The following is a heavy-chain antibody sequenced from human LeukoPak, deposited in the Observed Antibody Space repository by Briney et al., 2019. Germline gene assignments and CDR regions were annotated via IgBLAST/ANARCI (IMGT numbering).Heavy chain of an antibody. CDR3: AREGAGRNDY. CDR1: GYTLTGYY. J-gene: IGHJ4*02. CDR2: INPNSGGT. Sequence: ASVKVSCEASGYTLTGYYMHWVRQAPGQGLEWMGWINPNSGGTNYAQKFQGRVTMTRDTSINTAYMELSRLESDDSAVYYCAREGAGRNDYWGQGTLVTVSS. V-gene: IGHV1-2*02. D-gene: IGHD1-1*01.